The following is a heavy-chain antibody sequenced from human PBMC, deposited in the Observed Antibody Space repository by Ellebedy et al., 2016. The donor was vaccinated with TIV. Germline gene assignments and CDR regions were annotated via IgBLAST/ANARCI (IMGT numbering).Heavy chain of an antibody. CDR3: VRIGGQMRGTSWFSP. J-gene: IGHJ5*02. CDR2: IYHTGDT. CDR1: GASISNNDFY. D-gene: IGHD3-16*01. Sequence: SETLSLXCTVSGASISNNDFYWGWVRQPPGKALEWIAIIYHTGDTSYNPSLKSRVSMSVDTSRNQFSVRLRAVTATDTAVYYCVRIGGQMRGTSWFSPWGQGIRVTVSS. V-gene: IGHV4-39*01.